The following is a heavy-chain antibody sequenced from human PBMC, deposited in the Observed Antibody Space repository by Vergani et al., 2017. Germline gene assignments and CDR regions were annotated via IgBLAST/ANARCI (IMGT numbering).Heavy chain of an antibody. D-gene: IGHD6-13*01. J-gene: IGHJ4*02. V-gene: IGHV3-21*01. CDR1: GFTFSSYS. CDR3: ARDFGSSNPFDY. Sequence: EVQLVESGGVLVKPGGSLRLSCAASGFTFSSYSMNWVRQAPGKGLEWVSSISSSSSYIYYADSVKGRFTISRDNAKNSLYLQMNSLRAEDTAVYYCARDFGSSNPFDYWGQGTLVTVSS. CDR2: ISSSSSYI.